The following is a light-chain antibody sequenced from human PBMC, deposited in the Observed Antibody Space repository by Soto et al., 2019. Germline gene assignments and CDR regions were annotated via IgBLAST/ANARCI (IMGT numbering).Light chain of an antibody. V-gene: IGKV3D-11*01. Sequence: EIVLTQSPATLSLSPGERATLSCRASQGVSSYLAWYQQKPGQAPRLLIYDASNRATGIPARFSGSGPGTDFTLTISSLEPEDFVVYYCQQRSNWPYTFGQGTKLEIK. CDR2: DAS. CDR1: QGVSSY. J-gene: IGKJ2*01. CDR3: QQRSNWPYT.